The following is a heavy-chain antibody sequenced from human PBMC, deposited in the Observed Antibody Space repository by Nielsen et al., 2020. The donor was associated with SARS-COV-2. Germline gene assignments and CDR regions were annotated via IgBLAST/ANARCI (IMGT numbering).Heavy chain of an antibody. V-gene: IGHV4-39*01. Sequence: WIRQPPGKGLEWIESIYYSGSTYYNPSLKSRVTISVDTSKNQFSLKLSSVTAADTAVYYCARLPHGGFGELLFTSYHYYGMDVWGQGTTVTVSS. CDR3: ARLPHGGFGELLFTSYHYYGMDV. CDR2: IYYSGST. J-gene: IGHJ6*02. D-gene: IGHD3-10*01.